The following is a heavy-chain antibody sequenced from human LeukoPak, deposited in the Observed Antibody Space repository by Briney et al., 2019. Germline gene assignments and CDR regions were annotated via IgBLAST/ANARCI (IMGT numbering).Heavy chain of an antibody. CDR1: GFTFSSYA. Sequence: PGRSLRLSCAASGFTFSSYAMHWVRQAPGKGLEWVAVISYDGGNKYYADSVKGRFTISRDNSKNTLYLQMNSLRAEDTAVYYCARTLLGATRDALDYWGQGTLVTVSS. D-gene: IGHD1-26*01. CDR2: ISYDGGNK. CDR3: ARTLLGATRDALDY. J-gene: IGHJ4*02. V-gene: IGHV3-30-3*01.